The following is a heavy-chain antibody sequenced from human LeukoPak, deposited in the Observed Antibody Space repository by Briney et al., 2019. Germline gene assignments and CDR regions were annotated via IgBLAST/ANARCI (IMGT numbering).Heavy chain of an antibody. V-gene: IGHV4-4*07. CDR3: ARERRSQTSSHFDY. D-gene: IGHD2-2*01. J-gene: IGHJ4*02. CDR2: IYTSGST. CDR1: GGSISSYY. Sequence: PSETLSLTCTVSGGSISSYYWSWIRQPAGKGLEWIGRIYTSGSTNYNPSLKSRVTMSVDTSKNQFSLKLSSVTAADTAVYYCARERRSQTSSHFDYWGQRTLVTVSS.